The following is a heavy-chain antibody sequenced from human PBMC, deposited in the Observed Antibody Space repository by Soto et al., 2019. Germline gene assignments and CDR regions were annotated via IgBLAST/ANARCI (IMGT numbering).Heavy chain of an antibody. J-gene: IGHJ4*02. Sequence: GASVKVSWKASGYTFTRNSMHWVRQAPGQRLEWMGWIDAGNGNTKYSPKFQGRVTLTRDTSASTAYMDLSSLSSEDTAVYYCARGSYGPAFWGQGTPVPVSS. CDR2: IDAGNGNT. V-gene: IGHV1-3*01. D-gene: IGHD3-10*01. CDR1: GYTFTRNS. CDR3: ARGSYGPAF.